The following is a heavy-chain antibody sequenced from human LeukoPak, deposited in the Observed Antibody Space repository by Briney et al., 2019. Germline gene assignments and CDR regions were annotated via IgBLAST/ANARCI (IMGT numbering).Heavy chain of an antibody. CDR1: GYTFTSYG. J-gene: IGHJ5*02. Sequence: ASVTVSCTASGYTFTSYGISWVRQAPGQGLEWMGWISDYNGNTSYAQKLQGRVTMTTDTSTSTAYMELRSLKSDDTAVYYCARDALVGATGNWFDPWGQGTLVTVSS. V-gene: IGHV1-18*01. CDR3: ARDALVGATGNWFDP. CDR2: ISDYNGNT. D-gene: IGHD1-26*01.